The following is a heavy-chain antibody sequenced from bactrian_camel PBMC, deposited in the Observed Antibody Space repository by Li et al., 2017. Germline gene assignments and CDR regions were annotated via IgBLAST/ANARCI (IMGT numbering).Heavy chain of an antibody. D-gene: IGHD2*01. CDR3: ATDVLYSDYDSVDQYTSTDPTNY. CDR2: IGSGSSRSERT. Sequence: DVQLVESGGDLVQPGGSLRLSCEISGLRIGSIDMSWVRRAPGKGLEWVSSIGSGSSRSERTFYSDSVKGRFTISRDNAKNRLYLQMNSLRALDTAVYYCATDVLYSDYDSVDQYTSTDPTNYWGQGTQVTVS. V-gene: IGHV3S32*01. J-gene: IGHJ4*01. CDR1: GLRIGSID.